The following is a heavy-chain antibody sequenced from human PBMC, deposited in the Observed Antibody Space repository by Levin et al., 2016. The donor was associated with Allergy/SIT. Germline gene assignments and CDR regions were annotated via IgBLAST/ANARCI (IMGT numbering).Heavy chain of an antibody. J-gene: IGHJ6*03. CDR2: IDYTGST. Sequence: SETLSLTCSVSGGSISSGGYYWSWIRQHPGKGLEWIGYIDYTGSTYYNPSLKSRVAISVDTSKNQFSLKLSSVTAADTAVYYCARRVIVPASRNYYYYYMDVWGKGTTVTVSS. CDR1: GGSISSGGYY. CDR3: ARRVIVPASRNYYYYYMDV. D-gene: IGHD2-2*01. V-gene: IGHV4-31*03.